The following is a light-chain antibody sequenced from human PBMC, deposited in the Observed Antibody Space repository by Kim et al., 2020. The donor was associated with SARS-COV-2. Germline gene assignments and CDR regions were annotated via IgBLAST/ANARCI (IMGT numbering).Light chain of an antibody. J-gene: IGKJ1*01. CDR1: QSISSW. V-gene: IGKV1-5*03. CDR2: KAS. Sequence: DIQMTQSPSTLSASVGDRVTITCRASQSISSWLAWYQQKPGKAPKLLIYKASSLESGVPSRFSGSGSGTEFTLTISSLQPDDFAPYYCKQYNSYWWTFGQGTKVDIK. CDR3: KQYNSYWWT.